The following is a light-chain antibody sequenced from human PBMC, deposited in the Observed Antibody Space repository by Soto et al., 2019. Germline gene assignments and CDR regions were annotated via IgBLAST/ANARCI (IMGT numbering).Light chain of an antibody. J-gene: IGKJ2*01. CDR1: QSISSSY. V-gene: IGKV3-20*01. CDR2: AAS. CDR3: QLYCGSPMFS. Sequence: EIVLTQSPGTLSLSPGEGGTLSCRASQSISSSYLAWYQQKPGQSPRLLIYAASSRATGNPDRFRGSGSGTDFTLPISRLEPEDFAVYYCQLYCGSPMFSFGQGTKLEIK.